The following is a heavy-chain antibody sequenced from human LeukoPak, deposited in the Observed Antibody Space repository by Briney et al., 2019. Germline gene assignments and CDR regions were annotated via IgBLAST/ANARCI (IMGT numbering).Heavy chain of an antibody. J-gene: IGHJ4*02. CDR2: ISSSGSTI. D-gene: IGHD5-24*01. V-gene: IGHV3-11*04. CDR1: GGSISSGSYY. Sequence: PSETLSLTCTVSGGSISSGSYYWGWIRQPPGKGLEWVSYISSSGSTIKYADSVKGRFTISSDNAKNSLYLQMNSLRAEDTAVYYCARPGGDGYNYLVYWGQGTLVTVSS. CDR3: ARPGGDGYNYLVY.